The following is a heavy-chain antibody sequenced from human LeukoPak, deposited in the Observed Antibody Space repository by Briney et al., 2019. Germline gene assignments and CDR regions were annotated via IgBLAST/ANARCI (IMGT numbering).Heavy chain of an antibody. CDR1: GGSFSGYY. J-gene: IGHJ4*02. Sequence: SETLSLTCAVYGGSFSGYYWSWIRQPPGKGLEWIGEINHSGSTNYNPSLKSRVTISVDTSKNQFSLKLSSVTAADTAVYYCARAGLTYYYDSSGYFFDYWGQGTLVTVSS. CDR2: INHSGST. CDR3: ARAGLTYYYDSSGYFFDY. V-gene: IGHV4-34*01. D-gene: IGHD3-22*01.